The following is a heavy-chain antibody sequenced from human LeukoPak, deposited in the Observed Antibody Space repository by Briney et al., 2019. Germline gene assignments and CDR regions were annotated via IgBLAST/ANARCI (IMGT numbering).Heavy chain of an antibody. CDR1: GFTFSSYA. D-gene: IGHD3-22*01. J-gene: IGHJ4*02. V-gene: IGHV3-23*01. Sequence: GGSLRLSCAASGFTFSSYAMTWVRRAPGKVLEWVGGISAIGGSTYYADSVTGRFTISRENSKNPMYLQMNSLRAEDTAVYYCARVYDSRGYYYYWGQGTLVTVSS. CDR2: ISAIGGST. CDR3: ARVYDSRGYYYY.